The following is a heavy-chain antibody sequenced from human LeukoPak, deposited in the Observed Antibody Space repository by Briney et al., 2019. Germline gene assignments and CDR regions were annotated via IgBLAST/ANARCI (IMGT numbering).Heavy chain of an antibody. CDR3: ARGRYGNDY. Sequence: PSETLSLTCAVYGGSFSRYYWSWIRQPPGKGLEWIGEINHSGSTNYNPSLKSRVTISVDTSKNQFSLKLSSVTAADTAVYYCARGRYGNDYWGPGTLVTVSS. CDR2: INHSGST. CDR1: GGSFSRYY. J-gene: IGHJ4*02. D-gene: IGHD4-17*01. V-gene: IGHV4-34*01.